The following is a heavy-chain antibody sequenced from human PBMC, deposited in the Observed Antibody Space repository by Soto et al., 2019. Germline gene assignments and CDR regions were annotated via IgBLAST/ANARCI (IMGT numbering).Heavy chain of an antibody. J-gene: IGHJ6*03. CDR3: ARGRVGYYGSGSTNLVMDV. Sequence: QVQLQQWGAGLLKPSETLSLTCAVYGGSFSGYYWSWIRQPPGKGLEWIGEINHSGSTNYNPSLKRRVTISVDTSKNQFSLKLSSVTAADTAVYYCARGRVGYYGSGSTNLVMDVWGKGTTVTVSS. CDR2: INHSGST. D-gene: IGHD3-10*01. V-gene: IGHV4-34*01. CDR1: GGSFSGYY.